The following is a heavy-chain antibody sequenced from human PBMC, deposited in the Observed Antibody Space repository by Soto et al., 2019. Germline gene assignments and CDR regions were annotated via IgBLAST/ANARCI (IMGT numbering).Heavy chain of an antibody. D-gene: IGHD2-21*02. J-gene: IGHJ6*02. CDR2: ISGSGGST. Sequence: GESLKISCAASGFTFSSYAMSWVRQAPGKGLEWVSAISGSGGSTYYADSVKGRFTISRDNSKNTLYLQINGLRAEDTAVYYCAKDLLDGGNSGSFLYYYYYGMDVWGQGTTVTVSS. V-gene: IGHV3-23*01. CDR3: AKDLLDGGNSGSFLYYYYYGMDV. CDR1: GFTFSSYA.